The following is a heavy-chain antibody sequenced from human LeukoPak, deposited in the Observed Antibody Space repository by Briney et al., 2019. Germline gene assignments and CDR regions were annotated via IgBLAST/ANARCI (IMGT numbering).Heavy chain of an antibody. Sequence: SETLSLTCAVSGDSLSSGGFSWRWIRQPPGKGLEWIGYISQSRTPYSNPSLSRRVTISVDTFKNQFSLRLTSVTAADTAVYFCARVYLGFDYWGQGALVTVSS. CDR2: ISQSRTP. D-gene: IGHD7-27*01. CDR3: ARVYLGFDY. CDR1: GDSLSSGGFS. J-gene: IGHJ4*02. V-gene: IGHV4-30-2*01.